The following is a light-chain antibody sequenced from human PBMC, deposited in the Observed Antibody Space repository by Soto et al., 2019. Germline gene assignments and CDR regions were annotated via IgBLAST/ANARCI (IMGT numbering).Light chain of an antibody. CDR1: AGAVTNENY. CDR3: RLSSVAAQVI. V-gene: IGLV7-43*01. J-gene: IGLJ2*01. Sequence: QTVVTQEPSLTGSPGGTVTLTCASSAGAVTNENYPNWVQQKPGQPPRTLLYSTSNKQSWTPARFSGSLLGGKAALTVSGVQPEDEAEYYCRLSSVAAQVILGGGTKLPVL. CDR2: STS.